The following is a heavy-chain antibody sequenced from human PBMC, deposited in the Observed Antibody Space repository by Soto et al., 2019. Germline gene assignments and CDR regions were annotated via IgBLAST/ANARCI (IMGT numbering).Heavy chain of an antibody. D-gene: IGHD1-7*01. CDR3: ARGELELRGPSGEFDY. J-gene: IGHJ4*02. V-gene: IGHV4-61*01. CDR1: GGSVSSGSYY. CDR2: IYYSGST. Sequence: ASETLSLTCTVSGGSVSSGSYYWSWIRQPPGKGLEWIGYIYYSGSTNYNPSLKSRVTISVDTSKNQFSLKLSSVTAADTALFYCARGELELRGPSGEFDYWGQGTLVTVSS.